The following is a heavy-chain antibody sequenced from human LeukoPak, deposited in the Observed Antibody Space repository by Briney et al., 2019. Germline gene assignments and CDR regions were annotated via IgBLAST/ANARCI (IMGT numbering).Heavy chain of an antibody. J-gene: IGHJ5*02. V-gene: IGHV1-2*02. D-gene: IGHD3-10*01. CDR3: ARSMVVRGVMGNYFDP. Sequence: ASVTVSCKASGYTFTGYFIHWVRQAPGQGLEWMGWINPESGGTNYQQKFQDRVTMTRDTSITTAYMEMSRLRSDDTAVYYCARSMVVRGVMGNYFDPWGQGTLVTVS. CDR1: GYTFTGYF. CDR2: INPESGGT.